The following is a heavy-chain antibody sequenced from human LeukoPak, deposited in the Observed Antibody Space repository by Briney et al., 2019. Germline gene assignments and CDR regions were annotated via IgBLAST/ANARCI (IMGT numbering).Heavy chain of an antibody. V-gene: IGHV3-9*01. CDR3: ARDRAGYFYAMDV. J-gene: IGHJ6*02. Sequence: GGSLRLSCAASGFTFGDYAMHWVRQAPGKGLEWVSGINWKSNNIGYAHSVKGRFTISRDNAKNSLYLQMNSLRTEATALYYCARDRAGYFYAMDVWGQGTAVTVSS. CDR1: GFTFGDYA. CDR2: INWKSNNI. D-gene: IGHD6-13*01.